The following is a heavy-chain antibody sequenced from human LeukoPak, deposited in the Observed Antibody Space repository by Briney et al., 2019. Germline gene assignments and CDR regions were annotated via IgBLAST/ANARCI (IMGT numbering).Heavy chain of an antibody. J-gene: IGHJ4*02. Sequence: ASVKVTCTASGYTFTGYYMHWVRQAPGPGLERMGLINPNSGGTNYAQKFQGRVTMTRDTSISTAYIELNWLRSDSTAVYYYACPYYYDSSSYYHPFDYWGQGTLVTVSS. D-gene: IGHD3-22*01. CDR3: ACPYYYDSSSYYHPFDY. CDR2: INPNSGGT. V-gene: IGHV1-2*02. CDR1: GYTFTGYY.